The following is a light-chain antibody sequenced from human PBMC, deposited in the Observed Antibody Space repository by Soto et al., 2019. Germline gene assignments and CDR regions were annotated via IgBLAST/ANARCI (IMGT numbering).Light chain of an antibody. CDR2: GAS. CDR1: QSVSSNF. V-gene: IGKV3-20*01. J-gene: IGKJ1*01. Sequence: ILLTQCPGTLSLSPGARAALSCRASQSVSSNFLAWYQEKPGQAPRLLIYGASSRATGIPDRFSGSGSGTDFTLTISRLEPEDFAVYYCQQYGSSGTFGQGTKVDIK. CDR3: QQYGSSGT.